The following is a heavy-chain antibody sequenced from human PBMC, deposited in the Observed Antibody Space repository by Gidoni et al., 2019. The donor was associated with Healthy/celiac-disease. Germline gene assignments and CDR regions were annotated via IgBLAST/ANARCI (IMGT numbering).Heavy chain of an antibody. CDR3: ARDIMDDFWSGYTYGMDV. CDR2: ISSSSSYI. Sequence: LEWVSSISSSSSYIYYADSVKGRFTISRDNAKNSLYLQMNSLRAEDTAVYYCARDIMDDFWSGYTYGMDVWGQGTTVTVSS. J-gene: IGHJ6*02. V-gene: IGHV3-21*01. D-gene: IGHD3-3*01.